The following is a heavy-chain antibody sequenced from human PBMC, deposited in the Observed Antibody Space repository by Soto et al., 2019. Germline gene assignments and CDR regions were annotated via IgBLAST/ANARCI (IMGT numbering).Heavy chain of an antibody. Sequence: EVQLLESGGGLVQPGGSLRLSCAASGFTFSSYAMSWVRQAPGKGLEWVSAISGSGGSTYDADSVKGRFTISRDNSKNTLYMQMNSLRAEDTAVYYCAKLPYSRGELRAFDIWGQGTMVTVSS. CDR2: ISGSGGST. CDR1: GFTFSSYA. CDR3: AKLPYSRGELRAFDI. J-gene: IGHJ3*02. D-gene: IGHD1-26*01. V-gene: IGHV3-23*01.